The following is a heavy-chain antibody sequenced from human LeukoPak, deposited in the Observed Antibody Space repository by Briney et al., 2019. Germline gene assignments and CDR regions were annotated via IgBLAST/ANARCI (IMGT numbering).Heavy chain of an antibody. J-gene: IGHJ4*02. D-gene: IGHD1-26*01. Sequence: GGSLRLSCSASGFTFSTYAMHWVRQAPGKGLEWVSGISWNSGSIGYADSVKGRFTISRDNARNSLYLQMNTLRPGDTAFYYCAKDLELRRFLGYFDYWGQGTLVTVSS. CDR2: ISWNSGSI. CDR1: GFTFSTYA. CDR3: AKDLELRRFLGYFDY. V-gene: IGHV3-9*01.